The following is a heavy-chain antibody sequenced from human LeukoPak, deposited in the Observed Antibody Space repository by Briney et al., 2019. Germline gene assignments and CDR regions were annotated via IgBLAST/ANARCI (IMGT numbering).Heavy chain of an antibody. J-gene: IGHJ6*02. CDR1: GGSISSGGYS. Sequence: SQTLSLTCAVSGGSISSGGYSWSWIRQPPGKGLGWIGYIYHSGSTYYNPSLKSRVTISADRSKNQFSLKLSSVTAADTAVYYCARGAQDYGMDVWGQGTTVTVSS. V-gene: IGHV4-30-2*01. CDR2: IYHSGST. CDR3: ARGAQDYGMDV.